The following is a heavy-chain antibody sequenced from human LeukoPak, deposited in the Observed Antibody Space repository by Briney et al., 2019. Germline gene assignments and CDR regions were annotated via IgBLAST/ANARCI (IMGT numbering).Heavy chain of an antibody. CDR1: GFTFNNAW. V-gene: IGHV3-15*01. Sequence: PGGSLRLSCAASGFTFNNAWMSWVRQAPGKGLEWIGRIKSDGGTTDYAAPVKGRFTISRDDSKNTLYLQMNSLKAEDTAVYYCAKGSDYYDSSGYYNWGQGTLVTVSS. CDR2: IKSDGGTT. D-gene: IGHD3-22*01. CDR3: AKGSDYYDSSGYYN. J-gene: IGHJ4*02.